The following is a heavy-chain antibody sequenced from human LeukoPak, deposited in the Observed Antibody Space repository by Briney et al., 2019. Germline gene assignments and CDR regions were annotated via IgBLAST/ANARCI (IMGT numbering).Heavy chain of an antibody. Sequence: PSETLSLTCTVSGGSISSSSYSWGWIRQPPGKGLEWIGSIYYSGSTYYNPSLKSRVTISVDTSKNQFSLKLSSVTAADTAVYYCARVSSGSPRSQHDHWGQGTLVTVSS. V-gene: IGHV4-39*07. CDR2: IYYSGST. CDR3: ARVSSGSPRSQHDH. J-gene: IGHJ4*02. CDR1: GGSISSSSYS. D-gene: IGHD3-22*01.